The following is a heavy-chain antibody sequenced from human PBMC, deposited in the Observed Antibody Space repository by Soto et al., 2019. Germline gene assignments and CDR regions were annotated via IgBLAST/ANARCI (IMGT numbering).Heavy chain of an antibody. J-gene: IGHJ5*02. Sequence: TLSLTCAVSGGSILITFYDGGWLREPPGRGLEWIANIHYSGETHYSPSLKSRVAISVDTSKSQFSLTLDSVTAADTAVYYCARRPDLRDPGGFDPRGQGLQVTVSS. V-gene: IGHV4-39*01. D-gene: IGHD2-21*02. CDR2: IHYSGET. CDR3: ARRPDLRDPGGFDP. CDR1: GGSILITFYD.